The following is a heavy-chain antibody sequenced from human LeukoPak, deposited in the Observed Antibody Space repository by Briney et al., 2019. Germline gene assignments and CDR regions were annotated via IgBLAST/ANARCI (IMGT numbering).Heavy chain of an antibody. V-gene: IGHV1-2*06. CDR3: ARVLMIVVGESPEKTFDI. CDR1: GYTFTGYY. J-gene: IGHJ3*02. D-gene: IGHD3-22*01. CDR2: INPNSGGT. Sequence: ASVKVSCKASGYTFTGYYMHWVRQAPGQGLEWMGRINPNSGGTNYAQKFQGRVTMTRDTSISTAYMELSRLRSDDTAVYYCARVLMIVVGESPEKTFDIWGQGTMVTVSS.